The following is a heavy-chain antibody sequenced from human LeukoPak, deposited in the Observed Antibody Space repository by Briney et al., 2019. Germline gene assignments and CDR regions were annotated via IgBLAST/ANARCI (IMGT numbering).Heavy chain of an antibody. CDR1: GGPFRGYY. CDR2: IIYNGNT. V-gene: IGHV4-34*12. Sequence: SETLSLTCAVYGGPFRGYYWSWIRQPPGKGLEWIGDIIYNGNTNYNPSLNRRATISVDTSRKQFSLKLNSVTAADTALYYCARALSRSYGPRSPLDSWGLGTQVIVSS. D-gene: IGHD5-18*01. CDR3: ARALSRSYGPRSPLDS. J-gene: IGHJ4*02.